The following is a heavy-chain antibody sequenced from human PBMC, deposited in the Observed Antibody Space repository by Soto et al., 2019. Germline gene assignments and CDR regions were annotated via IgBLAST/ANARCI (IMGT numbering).Heavy chain of an antibody. J-gene: IGHJ6*02. Sequence: SETLSLTCTVSNGSVSSGTYSWSWVRQPPGKGLEWIGYIYYSGTTYYTPSLKSRLTMSMDRANDHFSLNFTSVTAADPAVYFCARGHYYYGMDVWGQGITVTVSS. CDR3: ARGHYYYGMDV. CDR2: IYYSGTT. V-gene: IGHV4-30-2*01. CDR1: NGSVSSGTYS.